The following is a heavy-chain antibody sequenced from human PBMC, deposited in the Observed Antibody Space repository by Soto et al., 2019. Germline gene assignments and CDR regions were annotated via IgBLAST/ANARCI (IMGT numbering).Heavy chain of an antibody. CDR1: GGSISSGGYY. V-gene: IGHV4-31*03. D-gene: IGHD3-3*01. J-gene: IGHJ4*02. CDR3: ARGTDYDFWSGPDY. CDR2: IYYSGST. Sequence: SGTLSLTCTVSGGSISSGGYYWSWIRQHPGKGLEWIGYIYYSGSTYYNPSLKSRVTISVDTSKNQFSLKLSSVTAADTAVYYCARGTDYDFWSGPDYWGQGTLVTVSS.